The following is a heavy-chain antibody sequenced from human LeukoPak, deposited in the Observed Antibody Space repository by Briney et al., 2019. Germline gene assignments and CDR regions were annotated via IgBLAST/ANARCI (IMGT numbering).Heavy chain of an antibody. CDR3: AKDYPITIRGVGATPLDY. J-gene: IGHJ4*02. V-gene: IGHV3-23*01. D-gene: IGHD1-26*01. CDR2: ISGSGGST. CDR1: GFTFSSYA. Sequence: SGGSLRLSCAASGFTFSSYAMSWVRQAPGKGLEWVSAISGSGGSTYYADSVKSRFTISRDNSKNTLYLQMNSLRAEDTAVYYCAKDYPITIRGVGATPLDYWGQGTLVTVSS.